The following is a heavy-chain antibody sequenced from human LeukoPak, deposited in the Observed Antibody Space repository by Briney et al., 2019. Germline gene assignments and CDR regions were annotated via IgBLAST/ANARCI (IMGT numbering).Heavy chain of an antibody. D-gene: IGHD4-17*01. Sequence: QPGRSLRLSCAASGFTFSSYGMHWVRQAPGKGLEWAAVIWYDGSNKCYADSVKGRFTISRDNSKNTLYLQMNSLRAEDTAVYYCAWDYGEYYYGMDVWGQGTTVTVSS. J-gene: IGHJ6*02. CDR3: AWDYGEYYYGMDV. V-gene: IGHV3-33*01. CDR1: GFTFSSYG. CDR2: IWYDGSNK.